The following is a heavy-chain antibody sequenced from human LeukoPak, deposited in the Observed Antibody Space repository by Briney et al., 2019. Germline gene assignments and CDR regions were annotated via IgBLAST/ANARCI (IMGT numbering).Heavy chain of an antibody. CDR3: ARVPLGVPAATSGDY. J-gene: IGHJ4*02. CDR1: GYTFTGYY. Sequence: ASVKVSCKASGYTFTGYYMHWVRQAPGQGLEWVGWINPNSGGTNYAQKFQGRVTMTRDTSISTAYMELSRLRSDDTAVYYCARVPLGVPAATSGDYWGQGTLVTVSS. CDR2: INPNSGGT. D-gene: IGHD2-2*01. V-gene: IGHV1-2*02.